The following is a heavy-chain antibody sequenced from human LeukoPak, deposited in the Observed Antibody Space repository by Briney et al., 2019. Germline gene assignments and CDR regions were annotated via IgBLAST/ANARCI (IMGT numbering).Heavy chain of an antibody. CDR3: ARGIRFLEWYYFDY. CDR2: IYYSGST. Sequence: PSETLSLTCTVSGGSISSYYWSWIRQPPGKGLEWIGYIYYSGSTNYNPSLKSRVTISVDTSKNQFSLKLSSVTAADTAVYYCARGIRFLEWYYFDYWGQGTLVTVSS. CDR1: GGSISSYY. D-gene: IGHD3-3*01. V-gene: IGHV4-59*01. J-gene: IGHJ4*02.